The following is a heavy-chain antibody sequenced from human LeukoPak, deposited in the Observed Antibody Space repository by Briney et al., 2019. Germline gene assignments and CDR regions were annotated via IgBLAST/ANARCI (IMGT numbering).Heavy chain of an antibody. V-gene: IGHV1-2*06. CDR2: INPSSGGT. D-gene: IGHD3-22*01. CDR3: ARDDNSGYYSGP. CDR1: GYTFIDYY. Sequence: ASVKVSCTASGYTFIDYYIHWVRQAPGQGLEWMGRINPSSGGTNYAQKFQGRVTMTRDTSITTAYMELSRLRSDDTAVYYCARDDNSGYYSGPWGQGTLVTVSS. J-gene: IGHJ5*02.